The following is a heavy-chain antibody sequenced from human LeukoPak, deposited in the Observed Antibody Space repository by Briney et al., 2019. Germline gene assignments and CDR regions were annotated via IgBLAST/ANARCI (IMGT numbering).Heavy chain of an antibody. V-gene: IGHV4-39*07. CDR2: IYYSGST. D-gene: IGHD1-26*01. Sequence: PSETLSLTCTVSGGSISSSSYYWGWIRQPPGKGLEWIGSIYYSGSTYYNPSLKSRVTISVDTSKNQFSLKLSSVTAADTAVYYCARAIVGATFYYFDYWGQGTLVTVSS. CDR1: GGSISSSSYY. J-gene: IGHJ4*02. CDR3: ARAIVGATFYYFDY.